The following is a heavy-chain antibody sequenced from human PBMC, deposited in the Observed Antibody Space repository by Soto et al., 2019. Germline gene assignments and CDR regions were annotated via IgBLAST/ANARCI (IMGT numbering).Heavy chain of an antibody. D-gene: IGHD2-15*01. CDR3: VHSPNVAVDH. V-gene: IGHV4-34*01. J-gene: IGHJ4*01. CDR1: GESFGGFY. Sequence: PSETLSLTCVVYGESFGGFYWSWVRQSPGKGLEWIGEISQTETTSYSPSLKSRVSISADTSKKQFSLTLTSVTAADTAVYYCVHSPNVAVDHWGHGTLVTVSS. CDR2: ISQTETT.